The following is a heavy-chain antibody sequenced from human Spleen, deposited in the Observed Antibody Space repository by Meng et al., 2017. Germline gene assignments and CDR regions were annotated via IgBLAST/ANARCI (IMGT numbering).Heavy chain of an antibody. D-gene: IGHD6-19*01. CDR1: GGTFSSDA. V-gene: IGHV1-69*01. CDR3: ARNIAVAPERDWFDP. Sequence: QVQVVQAWAEVKKPGASVKVSCKSSGGTFSSDAISWVRQAPVQGLEWMGGIIPIFGTANYAQKFQGRVTITADESTSTAYMELSSLRSEDTAVYYCARNIAVAPERDWFDPWGQGTLVTVSS. CDR2: IIPIFGTA. J-gene: IGHJ5*02.